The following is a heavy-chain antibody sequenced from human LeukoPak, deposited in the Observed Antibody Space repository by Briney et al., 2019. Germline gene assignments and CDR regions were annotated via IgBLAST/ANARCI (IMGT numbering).Heavy chain of an antibody. CDR1: GFTFSSYS. CDR2: ISSSSSSFI. D-gene: IGHD4-23*01. CDR3: ARDKRGATVVTLYSYYYMDV. Sequence: GGSLRLSCAASGFTFSSYSMNWVRQAPGKGLEWVSSISSSSSSFIYYADSVKSRFTISRDNAKNSLYLQMNSLRADDTAVYYCARDKRGATVVTLYSYYYMDVWGKGTTVTISS. V-gene: IGHV3-21*01. J-gene: IGHJ6*03.